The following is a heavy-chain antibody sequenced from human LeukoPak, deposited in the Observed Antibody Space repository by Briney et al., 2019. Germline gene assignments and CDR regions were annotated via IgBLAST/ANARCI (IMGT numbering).Heavy chain of an antibody. D-gene: IGHD6-6*01. CDR3: AKGAGIAAPPRSFHYYYGMDV. V-gene: IGHV3-30*18. J-gene: IGHJ6*02. Sequence: GGSLRLSCAASGFTFSSYGMHWVRPAPGKGLEWVAVISYDGSNKYYADSVKGRFTISRDNSKNTLYLQMNSLRAEDTAVYYCAKGAGIAAPPRSFHYYYGMDVWGQGTTVTVSS. CDR1: GFTFSSYG. CDR2: ISYDGSNK.